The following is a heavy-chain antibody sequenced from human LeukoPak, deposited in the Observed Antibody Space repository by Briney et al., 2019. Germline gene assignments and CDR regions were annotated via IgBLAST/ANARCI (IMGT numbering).Heavy chain of an antibody. D-gene: IGHD5-12*01. Sequence: GGSLRLSCAASGFTFSSYAMNWVRQAPGKGLEWVSTISGDGGTTYYADSVKGRFTTSRDNSKNTLFLQMNSLRAEDTAVYYCAKDREGLSSGYDLEYFDYWGQGTLVTVSS. V-gene: IGHV3-23*01. CDR3: AKDREGLSSGYDLEYFDY. J-gene: IGHJ4*02. CDR2: ISGDGGTT. CDR1: GFTFSSYA.